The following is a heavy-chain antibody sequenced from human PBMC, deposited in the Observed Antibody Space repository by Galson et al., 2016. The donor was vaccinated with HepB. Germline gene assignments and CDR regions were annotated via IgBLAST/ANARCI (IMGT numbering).Heavy chain of an antibody. V-gene: IGHV3-30*18. Sequence: SLRLSCAASGFIFDDYAMHWVRQAPGKGLEWVALISYDGSNKYYADSVKGRFTISRDNSKNTLYLQMNSLRAEDTAVYYCTKDPDGSGSYEFYFDYWGQGTLVTVSS. CDR2: ISYDGSNK. CDR3: TKDPDGSGSYEFYFDY. D-gene: IGHD3-10*01. J-gene: IGHJ4*02. CDR1: GFIFDDYA.